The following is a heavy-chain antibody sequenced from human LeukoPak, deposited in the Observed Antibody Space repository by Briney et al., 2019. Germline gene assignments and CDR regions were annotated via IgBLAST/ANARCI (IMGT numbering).Heavy chain of an antibody. CDR3: ARDRRYFDL. Sequence: GASVTVSSTASGYTFTGYYMHWVRQAPGQGLEWMGRINPNSGGTTYAQKFQGRVTMTRDTSIRTASMELSRLRPDDTAVYYCARDRRYFDLWGRGTLVTVSS. CDR1: GYTFTGYY. V-gene: IGHV1-2*06. J-gene: IGHJ2*01. CDR2: INPNSGGT.